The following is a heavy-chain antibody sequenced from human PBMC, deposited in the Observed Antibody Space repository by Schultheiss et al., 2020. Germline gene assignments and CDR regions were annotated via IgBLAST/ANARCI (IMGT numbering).Heavy chain of an antibody. CDR2: IKQDGSEK. V-gene: IGHV3-7*01. CDR1: GFTFSNYW. Sequence: GESLKISCAASGFTFSNYWMSWVRQAPGKGLEWVANIKQDGSEKYSVDSVKGRFTLSRDNSKNTLYLQMNSLRAEDTAVYYCARDLTTMPGYWGQGTLVTVSS. J-gene: IGHJ4*02. D-gene: IGHD2-21*02. CDR3: ARDLTTMPGY.